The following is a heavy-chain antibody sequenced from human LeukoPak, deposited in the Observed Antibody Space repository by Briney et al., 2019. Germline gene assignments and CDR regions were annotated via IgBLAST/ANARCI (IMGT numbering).Heavy chain of an antibody. D-gene: IGHD3-10*01. CDR1: GGSISPLY. J-gene: IGHJ4*02. CDR2: IYYSGTT. V-gene: IGHV4-59*11. Sequence: SETLSLTCTVSGGSISPLYWSWIRQPPGKGLEFIGYIYYSGTTNYNPSLKSRVTLSVDTSKNQFSLKPSSVTAADTAVYYCARGGVAAKYYFDSWGQGTLVTVSS. CDR3: ARGGVAAKYYFDS.